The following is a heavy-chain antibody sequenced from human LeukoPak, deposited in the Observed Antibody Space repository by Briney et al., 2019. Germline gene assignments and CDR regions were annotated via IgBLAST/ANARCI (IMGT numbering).Heavy chain of an antibody. D-gene: IGHD1-20*01. CDR1: GGSLNTYY. Sequence: SETPSLTCSLSGGSLNTYYWSWIRQPAGKGLEWLGRIYTSGTTKYNPSLESRVTMSADTSKNQFSLKLTSVTAADTAVYYCARDRGPVTAFFDYWSQGTLVTVSS. CDR3: ARDRGPVTAFFDY. V-gene: IGHV4-4*07. J-gene: IGHJ4*02. CDR2: IYTSGTT.